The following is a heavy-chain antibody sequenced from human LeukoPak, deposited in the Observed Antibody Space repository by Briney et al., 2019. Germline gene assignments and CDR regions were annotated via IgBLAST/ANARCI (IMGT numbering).Heavy chain of an antibody. CDR2: INSDGSST. V-gene: IGHV3-74*01. Sequence: GGSLRLSCAASGFTFSSNWMHWVRQAPGKGLVWVSRINSDGSSTTYADSVKGRFTISRDNAKNTLYLQMNGLRAEDTAVYYCASASQYYRAMDVWGQGTTVIVSS. CDR1: GFTFSSNW. CDR3: ASASQYYRAMDV. J-gene: IGHJ6*02.